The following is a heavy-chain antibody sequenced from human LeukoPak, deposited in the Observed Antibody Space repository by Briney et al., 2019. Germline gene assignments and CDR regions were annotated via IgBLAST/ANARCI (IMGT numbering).Heavy chain of an antibody. CDR1: GFTFSSYR. Sequence: GGSLRLSCAASGFTFSSYRMTWVRQAPGKGLEWVANIKQDGSQKFYLDSVKGRFTISRDNAKESLFLQMNSLRAEDTAVYYCARHYDSTAYSLDYWGQGTLVTVSS. CDR2: IKQDGSQK. J-gene: IGHJ4*02. V-gene: IGHV3-7*01. CDR3: ARHYDSTAYSLDY. D-gene: IGHD3-22*01.